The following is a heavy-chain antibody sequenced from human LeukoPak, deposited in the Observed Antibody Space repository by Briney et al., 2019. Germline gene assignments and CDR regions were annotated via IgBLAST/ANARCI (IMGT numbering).Heavy chain of an antibody. D-gene: IGHD2-8*01. J-gene: IGHJ4*02. V-gene: IGHV4-59*01. CDR1: DGSISSYY. CDR3: ARGPVLSYYFDY. Sequence: PSETLSLTCTVSDGSISSYYWSWIRQPPGKGLEWIGYIYYSGSTNYNPSLKSRVTISVDTSKNQFSLKLSSVTAADTAVYYCARGPVLSYYFDYWGQGTLVTVSS. CDR2: IYYSGST.